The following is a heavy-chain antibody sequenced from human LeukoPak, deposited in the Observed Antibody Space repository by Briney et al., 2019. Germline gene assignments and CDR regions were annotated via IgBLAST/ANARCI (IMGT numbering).Heavy chain of an antibody. D-gene: IGHD4-23*01. V-gene: IGHV3-53*01. Sequence: GGSLRLSCAASGFTVNSNYMSWVRQAPGKGLEWVSVIYSGGSTYYADSVKGRFTISRDNSKNTLYLQMNSLRAEDTAVYYCARRTVANWFDPWGQETLVTVSS. CDR3: ARRTVANWFDP. CDR2: IYSGGST. J-gene: IGHJ5*02. CDR1: GFTVNSNY.